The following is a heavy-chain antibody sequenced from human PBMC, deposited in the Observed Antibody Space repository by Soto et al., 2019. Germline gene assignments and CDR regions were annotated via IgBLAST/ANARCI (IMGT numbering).Heavy chain of an antibody. V-gene: IGHV3-23*01. D-gene: IGHD3-9*01. CDR1: GFTFSSYA. CDR3: AKGAWYYDILTGYGYFDY. CDR2: ISGSGVST. Sequence: VQLLESGGGLVQPGGSLRLSCAASGFTFSSYAMSWVRQAPGKGLEWISGISGSGVSTYYADSVKGRFTISRDNSKNTLYLQMNSLRAEDTAVYYCAKGAWYYDILTGYGYFDYWGQGTLVTVSS. J-gene: IGHJ4*02.